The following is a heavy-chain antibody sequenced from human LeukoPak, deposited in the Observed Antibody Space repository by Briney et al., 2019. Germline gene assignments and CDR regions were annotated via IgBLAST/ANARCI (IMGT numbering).Heavy chain of an antibody. CDR2: IIPIFGTA. Sequence: GASVKVSCKASGGTFSSYAISWVRQAPGQGLEWTGGIIPIFGTANYAQKFQGRVTITTDESTSTAYMELSSLRSEDTAVYYCASSLLRLGNSPFGYWGQGTLVTVSS. D-gene: IGHD4-23*01. V-gene: IGHV1-69*05. CDR3: ASSLLRLGNSPFGY. J-gene: IGHJ4*02. CDR1: GGTFSSYA.